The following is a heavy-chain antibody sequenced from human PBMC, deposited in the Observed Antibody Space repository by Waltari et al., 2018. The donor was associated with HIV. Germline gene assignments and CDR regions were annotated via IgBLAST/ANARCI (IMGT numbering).Heavy chain of an antibody. CDR3: ATNSYSSAWSRSFFDY. D-gene: IGHD6-19*01. CDR1: GFTFTHSW. CDR2: IKEDGSEG. V-gene: IGHV3-7*01. Sequence: EVQLVESGGGLVQPGGSLRLSCAAPGFTFTHSWVPWVRQGPGEWLEWVAKIKEDGSEGYYVDSVKGRFTISRDNAKNSVYLEMNSLRAEDTVVYYCATNSYSSAWSRSFFDYWGQGTPVIVSS. J-gene: IGHJ4*02.